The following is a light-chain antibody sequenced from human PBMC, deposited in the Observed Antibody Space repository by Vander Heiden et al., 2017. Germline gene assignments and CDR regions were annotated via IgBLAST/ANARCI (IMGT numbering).Light chain of an antibody. CDR1: QDISNY. CDR3: QQYDNLPFT. V-gene: IGKV1-33*01. CDR2: DAS. Sequence: DIQMTKSPSSLSASVGDRVTITCQASQDISNYLNWYQQKPRKAPKLLIYDASNLETGVPSRFSGSGSGTDFTFTISSLQPEDIATYYCQQYDNLPFTFGPGTKVDIK. J-gene: IGKJ3*01.